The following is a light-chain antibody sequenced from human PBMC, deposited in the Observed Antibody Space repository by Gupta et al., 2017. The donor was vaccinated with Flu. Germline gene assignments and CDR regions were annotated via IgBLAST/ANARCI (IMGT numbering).Light chain of an antibody. Sequence: IVLPQIPLSMSVTPGQPASISCRSSQSLLHSYGKTYLYWFLQRAGQPPQLLIYEVSNRFSGVPDRFSGSGSGTDFTLEISRVEAEDVGVYYCMQNIHLPLTFGGGTRVEIK. CDR1: QSLLHSYGKTY. J-gene: IGKJ4*01. V-gene: IGKV2D-29*01. CDR3: MQNIHLPLT. CDR2: EVS.